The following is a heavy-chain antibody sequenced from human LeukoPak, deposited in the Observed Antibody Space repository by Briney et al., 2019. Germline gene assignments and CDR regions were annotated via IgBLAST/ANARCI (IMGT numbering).Heavy chain of an antibody. D-gene: IGHD5-12*01. CDR1: GDSITNAIYY. CDR2: VYYTGAT. J-gene: IGHJ4*02. V-gene: IGHV4-39*01. Sequence: SETLSLTCSVSGDSITNAIYYWASVRQPPGKGLEWIGTVYYTGATFYKWSLKSRVTVSADTSRNQFSLSLRSVTAADEAVYYCATIRRYGGNPAYYFDDWGQGTLVTVSS. CDR3: ATIRRYGGNPAYYFDD.